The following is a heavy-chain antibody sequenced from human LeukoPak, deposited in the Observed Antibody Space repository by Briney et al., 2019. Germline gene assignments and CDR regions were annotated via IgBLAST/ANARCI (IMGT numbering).Heavy chain of an antibody. CDR2: INPDGSTT. D-gene: IGHD6-13*01. J-gene: IGHJ4*02. CDR3: ARDNLIAIAGVEYDY. V-gene: IGHV3-74*01. CDR1: GFTFSSHW. Sequence: PGGSLRLSCAASGFTFSSHWMHRIRQVPGKGLVWVSRINPDGSTTNYADSVKGRFTISRDNAKNTLYLQMNSLRAEDTAVYYCARDNLIAIAGVEYDYWGQGTLVTVSA.